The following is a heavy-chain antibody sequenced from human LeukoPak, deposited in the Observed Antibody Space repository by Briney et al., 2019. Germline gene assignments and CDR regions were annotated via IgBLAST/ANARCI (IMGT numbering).Heavy chain of an antibody. CDR3: ARIGYCSSTSCYSSYYMDV. CDR1: GGSISSYY. Sequence: PSETLSLTCTVSGGSISSYYWSWIRQPPGKGLEWIGYIYYSGSTNYNPSLKSRVTISVDTSKNQFSLKLSSVTAADTAVYYCARIGYCSSTSCYSSYYMDVWGKGTTVTVSS. V-gene: IGHV4-59*12. CDR2: IYYSGST. J-gene: IGHJ6*03. D-gene: IGHD2-2*01.